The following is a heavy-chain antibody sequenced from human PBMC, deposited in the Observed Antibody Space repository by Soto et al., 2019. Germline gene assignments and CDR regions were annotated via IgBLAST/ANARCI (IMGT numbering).Heavy chain of an antibody. CDR2: IKQDGSDR. Sequence: PGGSLRLSCAASGFTLSNNWMSWVRQAPGKGLEWVANIKQDGSDRYYADSVKGRFTISRDNAKNSLYLQMNSLRAEDTAVYYCARELSPITYSYGSRFDYWGQGTLVTVSS. CDR1: GFTLSNNW. CDR3: ARELSPITYSYGSRFDY. J-gene: IGHJ4*02. V-gene: IGHV3-7*01. D-gene: IGHD5-18*01.